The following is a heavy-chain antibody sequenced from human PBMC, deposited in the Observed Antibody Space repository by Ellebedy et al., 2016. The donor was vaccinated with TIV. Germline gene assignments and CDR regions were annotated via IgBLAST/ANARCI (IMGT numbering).Heavy chain of an antibody. V-gene: IGHV3-7*01. CDR2: IKEDGSEK. J-gene: IGHJ4*02. Sequence: GESLKISXAASGFTFSSYAMNWVRQAPGKGPEWVANIKEDGSEKYYVDSVKGRFTISRDNAKNSLYLQMNSLRAEDTAVYYCARDRYGDYYFDYWGQGVLVTVSS. CDR3: ARDRYGDYYFDY. D-gene: IGHD4-17*01. CDR1: GFTFSSYA.